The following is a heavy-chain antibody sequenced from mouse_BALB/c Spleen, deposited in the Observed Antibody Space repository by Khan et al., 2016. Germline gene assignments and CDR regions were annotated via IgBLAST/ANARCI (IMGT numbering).Heavy chain of an antibody. V-gene: IGHV3-1*02. J-gene: IGHJ3*01. CDR3: ARWFLSWVAY. CDR2: IHYSGST. D-gene: IGHD2-2*01. CDR1: GYSITSGYS. Sequence: EVELVESGPDLVKPSQSLSLTCTVTGYSITSGYSWHWIRQFPGNKLEWMGYIHYSGSTYYDPSLKSRISITRDTYKNQFFLQLNSVTTEDTATYDCARWFLSWVAYWGQGTLVTVSA.